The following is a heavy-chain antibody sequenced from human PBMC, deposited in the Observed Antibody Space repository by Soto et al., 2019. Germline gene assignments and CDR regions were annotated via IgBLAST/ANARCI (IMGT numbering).Heavy chain of an antibody. D-gene: IGHD6-6*01. V-gene: IGHV3-49*03. CDR2: IRSKAYGGTT. CDR1: GFTFGDYA. Sequence: GGSLRLSCTASGFTFGDYAMSWFRQAPGKGLEWVGFIRSKAYGGTTEYAASVKGRFTISRDDSKSIAYLQMNSLKTEDTAVYYCTSLGIAARYFDYWGQGTQVTVSS. J-gene: IGHJ4*02. CDR3: TSLGIAARYFDY.